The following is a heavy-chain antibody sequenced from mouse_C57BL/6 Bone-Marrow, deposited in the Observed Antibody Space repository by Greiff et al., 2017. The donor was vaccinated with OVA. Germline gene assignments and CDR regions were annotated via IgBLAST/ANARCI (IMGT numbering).Heavy chain of an antibody. CDR2: IHPNSGST. Sequence: QVHVKQPGAELVKPGASVKLSCKASGYTFTSYWMHWVKQRPGQGLEWIGMIHPNSGSTNYNEKFKSKATLTVDKSSSTAYMQLSSLTSEDSAVYYCAWDYGNYLDYWGQGTTLTVSS. CDR1: GYTFTSYW. D-gene: IGHD2-1*01. J-gene: IGHJ2*01. CDR3: AWDYGNYLDY. V-gene: IGHV1-64*01.